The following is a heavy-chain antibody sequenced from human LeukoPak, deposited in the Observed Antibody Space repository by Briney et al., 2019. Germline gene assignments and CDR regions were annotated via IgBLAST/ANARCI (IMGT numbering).Heavy chain of an antibody. CDR2: INHSGST. D-gene: IGHD6-19*01. J-gene: IGHJ4*02. Sequence: SETLSLTCAVYGGSFSGYYWSWIRQPPGKGLEWIGEINHSGSTNYNPSLKSRVTMSEDTPKNQFSLKLSSVTAADTAVYYCARVSGWNPLQAAHLDYWGQGTLVTVSS. V-gene: IGHV4-34*01. CDR3: ARVSGWNPLQAAHLDY. CDR1: GGSFSGYY.